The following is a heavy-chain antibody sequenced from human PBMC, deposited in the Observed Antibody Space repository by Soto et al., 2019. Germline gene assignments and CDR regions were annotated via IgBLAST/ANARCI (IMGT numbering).Heavy chain of an antibody. V-gene: IGHV3-30*03. CDR3: ARGFSLYYSSSWYGMDV. CDR1: GFTFSSYG. CDR2: ISYDGSNK. Sequence: GGSLRLSCAASGFTFSSYGMHWVRQAPGKGLEWVAVISYDGSNKYYADSVKGRFTISRDNSKNTLYLQMNSLRAEDTAVYYCARGFSLYYSSSWYGMDVWGQGTTVTVSS. J-gene: IGHJ6*02. D-gene: IGHD6-13*01.